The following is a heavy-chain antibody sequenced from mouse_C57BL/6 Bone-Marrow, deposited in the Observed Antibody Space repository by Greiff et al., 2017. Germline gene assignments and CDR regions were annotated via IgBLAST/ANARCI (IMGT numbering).Heavy chain of an antibody. Sequence: VQLQQPGAELVKPGASVKLSCKASGYTFTSYWMHWVKQRPGQGLEWIGMIHPNSGSTNYNEKFKSKATLTVDKSSSTAYMQLSSLTSEDSAVYYCARDDGYPNYYAMDYWGQGTSVTVSS. V-gene: IGHV1-64*01. J-gene: IGHJ4*01. D-gene: IGHD2-3*01. CDR3: ARDDGYPNYYAMDY. CDR2: IHPNSGST. CDR1: GYTFTSYW.